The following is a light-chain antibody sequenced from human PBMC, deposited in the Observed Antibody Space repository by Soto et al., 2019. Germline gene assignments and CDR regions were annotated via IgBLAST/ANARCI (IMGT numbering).Light chain of an antibody. CDR2: SNY. CDR1: SSNIGSNT. CDR3: AAWDDSLNGWV. V-gene: IGLV1-44*01. Sequence: QSVLTQPPSASGTPGQRVTISCSGGSSNIGSNTVNWYQQLPGTAPKLLMYSNYQRPSGVPDRFSGSKSGTSVSLAISGLQSDDEADYFCAAWDDSLNGWVFGGGTKLTVL. J-gene: IGLJ3*02.